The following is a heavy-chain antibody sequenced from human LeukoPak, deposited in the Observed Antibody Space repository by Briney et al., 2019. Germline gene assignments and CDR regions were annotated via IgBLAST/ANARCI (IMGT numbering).Heavy chain of an antibody. J-gene: IGHJ3*02. Sequence: ASVKVSCKASGYTFTGYYLHWVRQAPGQGLEWMGWINPNSGGTNYAQKFQGRVTMTRDTSISTAYMELSRLRSDGTAVYYCARGGDSGGYYYVRNAFDIWGQGTMVTVSS. CDR2: INPNSGGT. CDR3: ARGGDSGGYYYVRNAFDI. V-gene: IGHV1-2*02. CDR1: GYTFTGYY. D-gene: IGHD3-22*01.